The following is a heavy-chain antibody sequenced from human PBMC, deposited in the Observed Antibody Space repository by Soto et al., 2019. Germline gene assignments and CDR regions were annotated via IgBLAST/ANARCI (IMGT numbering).Heavy chain of an antibody. CDR2: IYYSGTT. J-gene: IGHJ4*02. Sequence: QVQLQESGPGLVKPSDTLSLTCAVSGYSISSSNWWGWIRQPPGKGLEWIGYIYYSGTTYYTPSLKSRVTMSVDTSKKQFSLKLTSVTAVDTAVDYCARREIQGPIDYWGQGTLVTGSS. CDR3: ARREIQGPIDY. D-gene: IGHD1-26*01. CDR1: GYSISSSNW. V-gene: IGHV4-28*01.